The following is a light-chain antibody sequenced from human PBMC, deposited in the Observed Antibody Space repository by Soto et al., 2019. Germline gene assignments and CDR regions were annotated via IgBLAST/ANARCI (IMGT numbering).Light chain of an antibody. CDR1: QSVSITY. Sequence: IVFTQPPVTLSFSPGERATLSCGASQSVSITYLAWYQQKPGRAPTPLIYGAASRATGILDRFCGSGSGTDFTLTISRLEPEEFAVYYCQQYGSLSWTFGHGTKV. V-gene: IGKV3D-20*01. J-gene: IGKJ1*01. CDR2: GAA. CDR3: QQYGSLSWT.